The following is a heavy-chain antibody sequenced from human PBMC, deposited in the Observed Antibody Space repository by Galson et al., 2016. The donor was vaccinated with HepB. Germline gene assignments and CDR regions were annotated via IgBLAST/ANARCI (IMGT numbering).Heavy chain of an antibody. J-gene: IGHJ5*02. V-gene: IGHV3-21*01. CDR2: ISTSSIYT. CDR1: GFTFRSYS. Sequence: SLRLSCAASGFTFRSYSMDWVRQAPGKGLEWVSSISTSSIYTYYADSVKGRFTISRDNAKNSLYLQMNSLRAEDTDVYYCERDFQPWGQGNLVIVSS. CDR3: ERDFQP.